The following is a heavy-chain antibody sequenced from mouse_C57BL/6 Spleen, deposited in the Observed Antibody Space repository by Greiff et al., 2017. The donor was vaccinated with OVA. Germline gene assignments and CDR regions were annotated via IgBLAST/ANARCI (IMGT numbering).Heavy chain of an antibody. CDR1: GFTFNTSA. CDR2: IRSKSSNYAT. V-gene: IGHV10-3*01. CDR3: VRGDDGYYGFDY. Sequence: EVQLVESGGGLVQPKGSLKLSCAASGFTFNTSAMHWVRQAPGKGLEWVARIRSKSSNYATYYAASVKDRFTISRDHSQSMLYHKMNNLQTEDTAKDYGVRGDDGYYGFDYWGQGTTLTVSS. J-gene: IGHJ2*01. D-gene: IGHD2-3*01.